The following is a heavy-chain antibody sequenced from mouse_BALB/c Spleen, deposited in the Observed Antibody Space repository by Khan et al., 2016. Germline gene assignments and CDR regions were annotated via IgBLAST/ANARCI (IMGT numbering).Heavy chain of an antibody. CDR2: IWRGGST. Sequence: QVQLKQSGPGLVQPSQSLSITCTVSGFSLTSYGVHWVRQSPGKGLEWLGVIWRGGSTDYNAAFISRLSISKDNSKSQVFFKMNSLQANDTAIYYCARNWYYWGQGTTLTVSS. CDR3: ARNWYY. V-gene: IGHV2-2*02. CDR1: GFSLTSYG. J-gene: IGHJ2*01.